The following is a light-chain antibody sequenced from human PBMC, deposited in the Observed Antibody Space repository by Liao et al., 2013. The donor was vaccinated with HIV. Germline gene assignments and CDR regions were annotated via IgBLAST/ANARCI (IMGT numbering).Light chain of an antibody. J-gene: IGLJ3*02. Sequence: SYELTQPPSVSVSPGQTASITCSGDKLGDRYTSWYQQKPGQSPVLVIYQDSKRPSGIPERFSGSSSGTTVTLTISGVQAEDEADYYCQSADSSGTYPWVFGGGTKLTVL. CDR2: QDS. V-gene: IGLV3-25*03. CDR3: QSADSSGTYPWV. CDR1: KLGDRY.